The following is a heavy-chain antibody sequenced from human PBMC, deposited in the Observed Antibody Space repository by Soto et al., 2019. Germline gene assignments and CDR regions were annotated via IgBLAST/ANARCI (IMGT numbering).Heavy chain of an antibody. CDR2: INAGNGDT. CDR1: GYTFSSNA. Sequence: QVQLMQSGTEVKKPGASVRVSCKASGYTFSSNAMHWVRQAPGQRLEWMGWINAGNGDTKYSQKFQGRVTITRDTSASTAYMELSSLTSEDTAVYYCARDLRSSSWPYYYYGMDVWGQGTTVTVSS. J-gene: IGHJ6*02. D-gene: IGHD6-13*01. V-gene: IGHV1-3*01. CDR3: ARDLRSSSWPYYYYGMDV.